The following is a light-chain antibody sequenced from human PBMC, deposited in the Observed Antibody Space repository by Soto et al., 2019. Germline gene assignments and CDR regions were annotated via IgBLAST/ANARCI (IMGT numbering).Light chain of an antibody. V-gene: IGLV2-8*01. Sequence: QSALTQPPSASGSPGQSVTNSCTGTSSDVGGYNYVSWYQQHPGKAPKFMIYEVSKRPSGVPDRFSGSKSGNTASLTVSGLQTEDEADYYCSSYAGSNNGVFGGGTKLTVL. J-gene: IGLJ3*02. CDR1: SSDVGGYNY. CDR2: EVS. CDR3: SSYAGSNNGV.